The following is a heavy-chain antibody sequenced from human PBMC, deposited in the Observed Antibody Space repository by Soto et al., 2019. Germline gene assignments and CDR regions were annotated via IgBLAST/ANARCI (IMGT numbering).Heavy chain of an antibody. D-gene: IGHD3-10*01. Sequence: SETLSLTCTVSGGSISSGDYYWSWIRQPPGKGLEWIGYIYYSGSTYYNPSLKSRVTISVDTSKNQFSLKLSSVTAADTAVYYCAREISSSPGFDYWGQGTLVTVS. CDR2: IYYSGST. V-gene: IGHV4-30-4*01. CDR3: AREISSSPGFDY. CDR1: GGSISSGDYY. J-gene: IGHJ4*02.